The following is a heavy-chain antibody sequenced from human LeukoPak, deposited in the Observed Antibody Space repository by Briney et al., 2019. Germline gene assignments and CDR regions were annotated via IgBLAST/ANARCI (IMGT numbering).Heavy chain of an antibody. Sequence: SETLSLTCTVSGDSISSYYWSWIRQPAGKGLEWIGRIYSSGSTNYNPSLKSRVTMSVDTSKNQFSLKLSSVTAADTAVYYCARDRVGTTHFDYWGQGTLVTVSS. D-gene: IGHD1-26*01. CDR2: IYSSGST. V-gene: IGHV4-4*07. CDR3: ARDRVGTTHFDY. J-gene: IGHJ4*02. CDR1: GDSISSYY.